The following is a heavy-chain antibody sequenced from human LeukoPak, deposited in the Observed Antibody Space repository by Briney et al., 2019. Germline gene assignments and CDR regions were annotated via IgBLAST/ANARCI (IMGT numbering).Heavy chain of an antibody. J-gene: IGHJ4*02. V-gene: IGHV3-23*01. CDR2: ISGSGGST. Sequence: GGSLRLSCAASGFTFSSYAMSWVRQAPGKGLEWVSAISGSGGSTYYADSVKGRFTISRDNSKNTLYLQMNSLRAEDTAVYYCAKGDILTGYYPLGAYWGQGTLVTVSS. D-gene: IGHD3-9*01. CDR3: AKGDILTGYYPLGAY. CDR1: GFTFSSYA.